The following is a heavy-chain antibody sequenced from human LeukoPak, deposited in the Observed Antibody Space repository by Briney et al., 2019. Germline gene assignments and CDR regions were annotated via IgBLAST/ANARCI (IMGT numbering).Heavy chain of an antibody. V-gene: IGHV3-23*01. D-gene: IGHD6-19*01. CDR1: GFTFSSYA. Sequence: GGSLRLSCAASGFTFSSYAMSWVRQAPGKGLEWVSAISGSGGSTYYADSVKGRFTISRDNSKNTLFLEMNSLRAEDTAVYYCAKALTSGWYLDAFNIWGQGTMVTVSS. CDR2: ISGSGGST. CDR3: AKALTSGWYLDAFNI. J-gene: IGHJ3*02.